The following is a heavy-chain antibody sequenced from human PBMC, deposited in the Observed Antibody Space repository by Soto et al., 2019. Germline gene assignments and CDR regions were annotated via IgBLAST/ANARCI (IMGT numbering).Heavy chain of an antibody. CDR2: INHSGST. J-gene: IGHJ4*02. D-gene: IGHD6-6*01. Sequence: QVQLQQWGAGLLKPSETLSLTCAVYGGSFSGYYWSWIRQPPGKGLEWIGEINHSGSTNYNPSLKSRVTISVDTSKNQFSLKLSSVTAADTAVYYCARGPVLGSSIEGRYFDYWGQGTLVTVSS. CDR3: ARGPVLGSSIEGRYFDY. V-gene: IGHV4-34*01. CDR1: GGSFSGYY.